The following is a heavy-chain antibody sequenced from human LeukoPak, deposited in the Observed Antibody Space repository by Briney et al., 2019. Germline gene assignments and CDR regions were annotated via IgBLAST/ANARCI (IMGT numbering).Heavy chain of an antibody. CDR1: GGSISNYY. V-gene: IGHV4-59*08. Sequence: SETLSLTCTVSGGSISNYYWSWIRQPPGKGLEWIAYIYYSGSTNYNPSLKSRVTISVDTSKNQFSLKLSSVTATDTAVYYCARHNFDSSSSGESFDYWGQGTLVTVSS. D-gene: IGHD6-6*01. J-gene: IGHJ4*02. CDR3: ARHNFDSSSSGESFDY. CDR2: IYYSGST.